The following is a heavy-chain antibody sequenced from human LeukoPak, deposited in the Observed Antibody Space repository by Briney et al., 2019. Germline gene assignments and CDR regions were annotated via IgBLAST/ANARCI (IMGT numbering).Heavy chain of an antibody. J-gene: IGHJ6*02. CDR3: ARVGLLLRFLEWLLLHYYYYGMDV. Sequence: TGGSLRLSCAASGFTFSSYAMSWVRQAPGKGLVWVSRINSDGSSTSYADSVKGRFTISRDNAKNTLYLQMNSLRAEDTAVYYCARVGLLLRFLEWLLLHYYYYGMDVWGQGTTVTVSS. CDR2: INSDGSST. V-gene: IGHV3-74*01. CDR1: GFTFSSYA. D-gene: IGHD3-3*01.